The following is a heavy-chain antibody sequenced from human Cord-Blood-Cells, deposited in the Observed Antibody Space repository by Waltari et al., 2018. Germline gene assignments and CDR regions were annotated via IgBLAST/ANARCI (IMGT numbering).Heavy chain of an antibody. V-gene: IGHV1-69*01. J-gene: IGHJ4*02. CDR2: IIPILGTA. D-gene: IGHD2-8*01. CDR3: ASTDCTNGVCYGPRY. CDR1: GGTFSSYA. Sequence: QVQLVQSGAEVKKPGSSVKVSCKASGGTFSSYAISWVRQAPGQGLEWMGGIIPILGTANYAQKFQGRVTITADESTGTAYMELSSLRSEDTAVYYCASTDCTNGVCYGPRYWGQGTLVTVSS.